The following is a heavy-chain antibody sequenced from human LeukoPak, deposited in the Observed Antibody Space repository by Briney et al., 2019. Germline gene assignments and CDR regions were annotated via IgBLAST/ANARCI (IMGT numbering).Heavy chain of an antibody. Sequence: GGSLRLSCAASGFTFSSYSMNWVRQAPGKGLEWVSYISSRSSVIHYADSVKGRFTISSDNAKNSLYLQMNSLGAEDTAVYYCARDFGHYGGPNWFDPWGQGTLVTVSS. CDR2: ISSRSSVI. CDR3: ARDFGHYGGPNWFDP. CDR1: GFTFSSYS. J-gene: IGHJ5*02. D-gene: IGHD4-17*01. V-gene: IGHV3-48*01.